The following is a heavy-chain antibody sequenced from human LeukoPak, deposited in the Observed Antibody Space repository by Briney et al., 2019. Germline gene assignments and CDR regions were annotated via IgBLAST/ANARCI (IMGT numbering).Heavy chain of an antibody. V-gene: IGHV3-30*02. CDR1: GFTFSSYW. CDR2: IRYDGSNK. J-gene: IGHJ4*02. CDR3: AKDRGAMAYFDY. Sequence: PGGSLRLSCAASGFTFSSYWMSWVRQAPGKGLEWVAFIRYDGSNKYYADSVKGRFTISRDKSKNTLYLQMNSLRPEDTAVYYCAKDRGAMAYFDYWGQGTLVTVSS. D-gene: IGHD5-18*01.